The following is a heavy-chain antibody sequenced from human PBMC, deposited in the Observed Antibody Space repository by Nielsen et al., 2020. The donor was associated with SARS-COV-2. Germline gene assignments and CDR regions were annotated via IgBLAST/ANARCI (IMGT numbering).Heavy chain of an antibody. D-gene: IGHD2-2*01. CDR3: ARDDSIYCSSTSCYARPPPPPMDV. J-gene: IGHJ6*02. V-gene: IGHV4-34*01. Sequence: SETLSLTCAVYGGSFSGYYWSWIRQPPGKGLEWIGEINHSGSTNYNPSLKSRVTISVDTSKNQFSLKLSSVTAADTAVYYCARDDSIYCSSTSCYARPPPPPMDVWGQGTTVTVSS. CDR2: INHSGST. CDR1: GGSFSGYY.